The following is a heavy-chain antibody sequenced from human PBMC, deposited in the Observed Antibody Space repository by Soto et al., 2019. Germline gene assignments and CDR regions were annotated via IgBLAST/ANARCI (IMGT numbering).Heavy chain of an antibody. J-gene: IGHJ5*02. CDR2: INAGNGNT. CDR1: GYTFTSYA. V-gene: IGHV1-3*01. Sequence: ASVKVSCKASGYTFTSYAMHWVRHAPGQRLEWMGWINAGNGNTKYSQKFQGRVTITRDTSASTAYMELSSLRSEDTAVYYCARGEDIVVVVAATPGWFDPWGQGTRVTVSS. CDR3: ARGEDIVVVVAATPGWFDP. D-gene: IGHD2-15*01.